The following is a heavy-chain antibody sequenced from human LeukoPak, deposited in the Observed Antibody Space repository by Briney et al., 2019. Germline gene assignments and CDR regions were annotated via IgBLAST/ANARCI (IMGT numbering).Heavy chain of an antibody. V-gene: IGHV4-39*07. CDR2: IYYSGTT. Sequence: PSETLSLTCTVSGGSISSSSYSWGWIRQPPGKGLEWIGSIYYSGTTYYNPSLKSRVTISVDTSKIQFSLKLSSVAAADTAVYYCARYVWGSYPTFEDYWGQGTLVTVSS. D-gene: IGHD3-16*02. CDR3: ARYVWGSYPTFEDY. CDR1: GGSISSSSYS. J-gene: IGHJ4*02.